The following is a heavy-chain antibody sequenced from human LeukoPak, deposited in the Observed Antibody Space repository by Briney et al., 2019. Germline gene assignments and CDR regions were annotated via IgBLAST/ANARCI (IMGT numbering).Heavy chain of an antibody. V-gene: IGHV3-23*01. CDR1: GFTFSSYA. D-gene: IGHD5-12*01. J-gene: IGHJ4*02. CDR2: ISGSGSNT. Sequence: GGSLRLSCAASGFTFSSYAMSWVRQAPGKGLEWVSTISGSGSNTFYADSVKGRFTISRDSSKNTLYLQMNSLRPEDTAVYYCARARPSMWIDYWGQGTLVTVSS. CDR3: ARARPSMWIDY.